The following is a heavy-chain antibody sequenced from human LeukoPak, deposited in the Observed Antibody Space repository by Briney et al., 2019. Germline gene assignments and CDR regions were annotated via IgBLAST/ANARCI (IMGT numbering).Heavy chain of an antibody. D-gene: IGHD3-22*01. J-gene: IGHJ3*02. CDR3: ARVVSYYDSSGYPNAFDI. Sequence: GGSLRLSCAASGFTFSSYRMNWVRQAPGKGLEWVSYISSSSSTIYYADSVKGRFTISRDNAKNSLYLQMNSLRAEDTAVYYCARVVSYYDSSGYPNAFDIWGQGTMVTVSS. V-gene: IGHV3-48*01. CDR2: ISSSSSTI. CDR1: GFTFSSYR.